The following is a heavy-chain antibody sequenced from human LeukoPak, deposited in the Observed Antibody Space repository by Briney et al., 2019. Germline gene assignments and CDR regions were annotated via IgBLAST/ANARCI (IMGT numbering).Heavy chain of an antibody. V-gene: IGHV3-74*01. Sequence: GGSLTLSCAASGFTFTSYWMHWVRQVAGKGLVWLARVNHDGSGTNYADSVKGRFTISRDNAKNTLYLQMNSLRVEDTAVYYCATDLGWGQGTLVTVSS. J-gene: IGHJ4*02. CDR2: VNHDGSGT. CDR3: ATDLG. D-gene: IGHD7-27*01. CDR1: GFTFTSYW.